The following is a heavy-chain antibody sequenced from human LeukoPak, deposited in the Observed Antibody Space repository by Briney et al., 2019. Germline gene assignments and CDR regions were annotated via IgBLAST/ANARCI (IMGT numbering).Heavy chain of an antibody. CDR1: GGSFNNYY. Sequence: PSETLSLTCTVSGGSFNNYYWNWIRQPAGKGLEWVGRIYASGNTNYNTSLRSRVTMSVDTSKNQISLKLSAVTAADRAVYFCARDYGDYIFHYWGQGTLVTVSS. CDR2: IYASGNT. CDR3: ARDYGDYIFHY. J-gene: IGHJ4*02. D-gene: IGHD4-17*01. V-gene: IGHV4-4*07.